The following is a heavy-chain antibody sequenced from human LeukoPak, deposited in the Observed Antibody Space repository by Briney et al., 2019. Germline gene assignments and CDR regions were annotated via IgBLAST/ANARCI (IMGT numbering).Heavy chain of an antibody. J-gene: IGHJ6*03. Sequence: PGRSLRLSCAASGFTFSSYAMHWVRQAPGKGLEWVAVISYDGSNKYYADSVKGRFTISRDNSKHTLYLQMNSLRAEDTAVYYCARSPNYYGSSGYYYYYYYYLDVWGKGTTVTISS. CDR3: ARSPNYYGSSGYYYYYYYYLDV. V-gene: IGHV3-30*04. D-gene: IGHD3-22*01. CDR2: ISYDGSNK. CDR1: GFTFSSYA.